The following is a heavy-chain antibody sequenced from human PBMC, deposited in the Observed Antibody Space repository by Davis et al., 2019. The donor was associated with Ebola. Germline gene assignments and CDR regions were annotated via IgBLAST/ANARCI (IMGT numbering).Heavy chain of an antibody. D-gene: IGHD4-17*01. V-gene: IGHV3-33*01. CDR1: GFIFSNYG. Sequence: PGRSLRLSCAASGFIFSNYGMHWVRQAPGKGLEWVAVIWFDGDNKSYADFVKGRFTISRDNSKNTVYLQMSSLRAEDTAVYYCARGGLYGDHGAFDIWGQGTMVTVSS. J-gene: IGHJ3*02. CDR3: ARGGLYGDHGAFDI. CDR2: IWFDGDNK.